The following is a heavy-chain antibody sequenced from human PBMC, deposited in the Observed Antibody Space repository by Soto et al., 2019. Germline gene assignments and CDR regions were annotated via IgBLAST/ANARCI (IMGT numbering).Heavy chain of an antibody. CDR1: GVTFSSYA. V-gene: IGHV3-30-3*01. D-gene: IGHD1-7*01. J-gene: IGHJ6*02. CDR2: ISYDGSNK. Sequence: GGSLRLSCAASGVTFSSYAMHWVRQAPGKGLEWVAVISYDGSNKYYADSVKGRFTISRDNSKNTLYLQMNSLRAEDTAVYYCAREYNWNYGYISGMDVWGQGTTVTVSS. CDR3: AREYNWNYGYISGMDV.